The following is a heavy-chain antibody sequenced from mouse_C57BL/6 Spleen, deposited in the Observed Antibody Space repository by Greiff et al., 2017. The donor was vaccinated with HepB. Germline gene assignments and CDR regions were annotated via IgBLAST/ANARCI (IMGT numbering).Heavy chain of an antibody. CDR3: AREGDGYYGYYFDY. Sequence: ESGPGLVKPSQSLSLTCSVTGYSITSGYYWNWIRQFPGNKLEWMGYISYDGSNNYNPSLKNRISITRDTSKNQFFLKLNSVTTEDTATYYCAREGDGYYGYYFDYWGQGTTLTVSS. CDR1: GYSITSGYY. J-gene: IGHJ2*01. V-gene: IGHV3-6*01. D-gene: IGHD2-3*01. CDR2: ISYDGSN.